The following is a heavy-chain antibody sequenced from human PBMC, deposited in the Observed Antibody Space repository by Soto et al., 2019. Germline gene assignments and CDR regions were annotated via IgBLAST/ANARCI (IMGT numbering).Heavy chain of an antibody. V-gene: IGHV3-66*01. Sequence: PGGSLRLSCAASGFTFSSYAMSWVRQAPGKGLEWVSVIYSGGSTYYADSVKGRFTISRDNSKNTLYLQMNSLRAEDTAVYYCARSQTTVTNDAFDIWGQGTMVTVSS. CDR2: IYSGGST. J-gene: IGHJ3*02. D-gene: IGHD4-17*01. CDR3: ARSQTTVTNDAFDI. CDR1: GFTFSSYA.